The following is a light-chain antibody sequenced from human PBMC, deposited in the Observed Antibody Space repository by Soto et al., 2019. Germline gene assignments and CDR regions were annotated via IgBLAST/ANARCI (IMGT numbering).Light chain of an antibody. J-gene: IGKJ4*01. CDR2: AAT. CDR1: HLININ. Sequence: DIHMTQSPSTLSASVGDRVTITCRASHLININLVWFQQKPGKAPKSLIYAATNLQSGVPSRFSGSGGGTDFSLTISSLQPEDVATYYCQQYQRYPPSFGGGTKLEIK. V-gene: IGKV1-16*01. CDR3: QQYQRYPPS.